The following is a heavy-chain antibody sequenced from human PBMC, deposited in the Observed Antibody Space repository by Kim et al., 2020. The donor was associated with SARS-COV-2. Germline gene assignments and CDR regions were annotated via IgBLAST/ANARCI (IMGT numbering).Heavy chain of an antibody. V-gene: IGHV3-23*01. CDR3: AKDTLGYCSGGSCYSSDY. CDR2: ISGSGGST. Sequence: GGSLRLSCAASGFTFSSYAMSWVRQAPGKGLEWVSAISGSGGSTYYADSVKGRYTISRDNSKNTLYLQMNSLRAEDTAVYYCAKDTLGYCSGGSCYSSDYWGQGTLVTVSS. D-gene: IGHD2-15*01. CDR1: GFTFSSYA. J-gene: IGHJ4*02.